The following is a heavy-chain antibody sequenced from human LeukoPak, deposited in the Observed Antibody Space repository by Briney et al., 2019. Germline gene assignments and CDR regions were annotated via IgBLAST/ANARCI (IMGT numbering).Heavy chain of an antibody. CDR2: VSGSSSRM. CDR3: ARESYAFDAFDI. V-gene: IGHV3-48*04. J-gene: IGHJ3*02. Sequence: GGSLRLSCAAFGFTFSSYSMNWVRQAPGKGLEWVSYVSGSSSRMFYADSVKGRFTISRDNAKNSLYLQMNSLRAEDTAVYYCARESYAFDAFDIWGQGTMVTVSS. CDR1: GFTFSSYS.